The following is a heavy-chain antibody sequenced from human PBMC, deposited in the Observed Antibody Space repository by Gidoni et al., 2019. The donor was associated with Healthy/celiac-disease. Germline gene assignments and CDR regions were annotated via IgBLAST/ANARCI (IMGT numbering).Heavy chain of an antibody. CDR2: IKQDGSEK. J-gene: IGHJ4*02. CDR3: ASPSIVGATAELFDY. CDR1: GFTFSSYW. Sequence: EVQLVESGGGLVQPGGSLRLSCAASGFTFSSYWMSWVRQAPGKGLEWVANIKQDGSEKYYVDSVKGRFTISRDNAKNSLDLQMNSLRAEDTAVYYCASPSIVGATAELFDYWGQGTLVTVSS. V-gene: IGHV3-7*02. D-gene: IGHD1-26*01.